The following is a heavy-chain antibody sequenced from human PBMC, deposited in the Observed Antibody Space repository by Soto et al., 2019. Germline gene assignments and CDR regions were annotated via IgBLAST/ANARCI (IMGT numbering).Heavy chain of an antibody. J-gene: IGHJ5*02. CDR1: GGSISSYY. Sequence: PSETLSLTCTVSGGSISSYYWSWIRQPPGKGLEWNGFIYYSGRTNYNPSLKSRVTISVDTSKNQFSLKLSSVTAADTAVYYCARGYCSSTICYIWDNWFDPWGQGTLVTVSS. D-gene: IGHD2-2*02. CDR3: ARGYCSSTICYIWDNWFDP. CDR2: IYYSGRT. V-gene: IGHV4-59*01.